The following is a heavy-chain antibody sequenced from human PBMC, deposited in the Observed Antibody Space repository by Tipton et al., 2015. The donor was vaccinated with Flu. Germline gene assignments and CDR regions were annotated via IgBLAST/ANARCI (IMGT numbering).Heavy chain of an antibody. CDR1: GGSISSSSYY. Sequence: TLSLTCTVSGGSISSSSYYWGWIRQPPGKGLEWIGSIYYSGITHYNPSLKSRVTITVDTSKNQFSLKLSSVTAADTAVYYCARDSRVTSYYDYIWGRCRYRYWYFDLWGRGTLVTVSS. V-gene: IGHV4-39*07. CDR2: IYYSGIT. D-gene: IGHD3-16*02. CDR3: ARDSRVTSYYDYIWGRCRYRYWYFDL. J-gene: IGHJ2*01.